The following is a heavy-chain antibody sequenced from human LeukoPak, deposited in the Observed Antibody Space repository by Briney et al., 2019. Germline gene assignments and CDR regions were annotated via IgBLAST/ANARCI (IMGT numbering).Heavy chain of an antibody. CDR3: ARVTGPPYVWGSYRTDYYFDY. J-gene: IGHJ4*02. CDR2: IYSDNT. D-gene: IGHD3-16*02. CDR1: GFTVSSNS. Sequence: GGSLRLSCTVSGFTVSSNSMSWVRQAPGKGLEWVSFIYSDNTHYSDSVKGRFTISRDNSKNTLYLQMNSLRAEDTAVYYCARVTGPPYVWGSYRTDYYFDYWGQGTLVTVSS. V-gene: IGHV3-66*03.